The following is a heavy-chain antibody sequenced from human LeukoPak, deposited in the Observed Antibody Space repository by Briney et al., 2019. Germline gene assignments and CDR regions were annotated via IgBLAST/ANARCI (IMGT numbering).Heavy chain of an antibody. V-gene: IGHV4-4*07. CDR2: IYTSGST. CDR1: GGSISSYY. Sequence: SEALSLTCTVSGGSISSYYWSWIRQPAGKGLEWIGRIYTSGSTNYNPSLKSRVTMSVDTSKNQFSLKLSSVTAADTAVYYCARLYGSGSNHYYYYMDVWGKGTTVTVSS. D-gene: IGHD3-10*01. J-gene: IGHJ6*03. CDR3: ARLYGSGSNHYYYYMDV.